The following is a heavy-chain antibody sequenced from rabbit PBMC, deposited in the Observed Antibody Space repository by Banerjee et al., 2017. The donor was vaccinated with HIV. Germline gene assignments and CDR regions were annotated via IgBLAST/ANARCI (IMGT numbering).Heavy chain of an antibody. CDR3: ARGAVYGNYGYDL. D-gene: IGHD6-1*01. J-gene: IGHJ4*01. CDR1: GFDFSSYG. CDR2: IDPIFGTT. Sequence: QQQLVESGGGLVQPGGSLKLSCKASGFDFSSYGVSWVRQAPGKGLEWIGYIDPIFGTTYYASWAKGQFTISKTSSTTVTLQMTSLTAADTATYFCARGAVYGNYGYDLWGPGTLVTVS. V-gene: IGHV1S39*01.